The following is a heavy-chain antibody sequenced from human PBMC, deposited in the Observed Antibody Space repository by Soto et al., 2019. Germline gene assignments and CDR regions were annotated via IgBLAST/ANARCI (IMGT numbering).Heavy chain of an antibody. CDR2: INPSGGST. CDR1: GYTFTSYY. J-gene: IGHJ5*02. D-gene: IGHD1-26*01. V-gene: IGHV1-46*01. CDR3: ASSWQWELGHGWFEP. Sequence: ASVKVSCKASGYTFTSYYMHWVRQAPGQGLEWMGIINPSGGSTSYAQKFQGRVTMTRDTSTSTVYMELSSLRSEDTAVYYCASSWQWELGHGWFEPWGEGTLVIVS.